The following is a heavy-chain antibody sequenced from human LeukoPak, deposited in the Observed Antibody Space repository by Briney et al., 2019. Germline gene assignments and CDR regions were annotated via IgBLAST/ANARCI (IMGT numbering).Heavy chain of an antibody. V-gene: IGHV4-4*07. J-gene: IGHJ6*03. CDR1: GGSISSYY. CDR2: IYTSGST. D-gene: IGHD1-14*01. CDR3: ARGGPGSGHYFYMDV. Sequence: SETLSLTCTVSGGSISSYYWSWIRQPAGKGLEWIGRIYTSGSTNYNPSLKSRVSISVDTSKNQFSLSLSSVTAADTAVYFCARGGPGSGHYFYMDVWGRGTTVTVSS.